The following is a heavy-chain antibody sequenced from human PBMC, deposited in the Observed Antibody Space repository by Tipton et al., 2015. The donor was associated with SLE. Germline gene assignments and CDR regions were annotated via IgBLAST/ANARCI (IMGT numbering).Heavy chain of an antibody. V-gene: IGHV1-69*01. CDR2: IIPIVGTP. D-gene: IGHD6-19*01. CDR3: AKVAAGKGAFDI. CDR1: GGAFSSYA. Sequence: QLVQSGAEVKKPGSSVKVSCKASGGAFSSYAIGWVRQAPEQGPEWMGGIIPIVGTPFYAQKFQGRVTITADESTSTAYMELGSLRSEGTAVYYCAKVAAGKGAFDIWGQGTMVTVSS. J-gene: IGHJ3*02.